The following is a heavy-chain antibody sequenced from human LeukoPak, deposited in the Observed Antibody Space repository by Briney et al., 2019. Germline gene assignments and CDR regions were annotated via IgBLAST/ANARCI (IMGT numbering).Heavy chain of an antibody. CDR1: GFTFSSYA. D-gene: IGHD3-9*01. J-gene: IGHJ4*02. Sequence: PGGSLRLSCSASGFTFSSYAMHWVRQAPCKGLEYVSAIRCNGGSTYYADSVKGRFTISRDNSKVTLYLQMSSRRAEDTAVYYCVKDSDLVLTCYLFVYWGQGTLVTVSS. CDR2: IRCNGGST. CDR3: VKDSDLVLTCYLFVY. V-gene: IGHV3-64D*06.